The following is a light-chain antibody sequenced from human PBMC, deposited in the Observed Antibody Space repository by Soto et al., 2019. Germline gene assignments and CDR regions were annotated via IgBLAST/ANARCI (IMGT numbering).Light chain of an antibody. CDR3: LQYNNWPPQQYT. CDR1: QSVSSD. V-gene: IGKV3-15*01. CDR2: GAS. J-gene: IGKJ2*01. Sequence: EIVMTQSPATLSVSPGERATLSCRASQSVSSDLAWYQHKPGQAPRLLIYGASTRATGIPARFSGSGSGTEFSLSISSLQSEDFAVYYCLQYNNWPPQQYTFGQGTKLEIK.